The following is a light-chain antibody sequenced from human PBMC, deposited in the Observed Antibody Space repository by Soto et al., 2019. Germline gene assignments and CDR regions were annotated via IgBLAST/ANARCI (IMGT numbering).Light chain of an antibody. CDR1: SSNIGNNY. CDR3: GTWDSSLSASVV. J-gene: IGLJ2*01. CDR2: ENN. V-gene: IGLV1-51*02. Sequence: QSVLTQPPSVSAAPGRKVTISCSGSSSNIGNNYVSWYQQLPGTAPKLLIYENNKRPSGIPDRFSGSKSGTSATLGITGLQTGDEADYYCGTWDSSLSASVVFGGGTKLTVL.